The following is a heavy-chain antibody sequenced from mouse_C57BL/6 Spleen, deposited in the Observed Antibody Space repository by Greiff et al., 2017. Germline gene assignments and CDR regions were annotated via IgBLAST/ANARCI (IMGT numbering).Heavy chain of an antibody. J-gene: IGHJ2*01. D-gene: IGHD2-5*01. CDR1: GYTFTDYE. CDR3: TSLRVTFDY. V-gene: IGHV1-15*01. Sequence: VQLVESGAELVRPGASVTLSCKASGYTFTDYEMHWVKQTPVHGLEWIGAIDPETGGTAYNQKFKGKAILTADKSSSTAYMELRSLTSEDSAVYYCTSLRVTFDYWGQGTTLTVSS. CDR2: IDPETGGT.